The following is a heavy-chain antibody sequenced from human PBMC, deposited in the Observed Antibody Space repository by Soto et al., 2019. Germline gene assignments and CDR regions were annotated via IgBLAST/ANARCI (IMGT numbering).Heavy chain of an antibody. Sequence: QVQLVESGGGVVQPGRSLRLSCAASGFTFSTFGMHWVRQSPGKGLEWVEVIWNGRNSEDYADSVKGRFTISRDNSRNTLYLQMNSLRAEDTAMYYCVTERRNYEFDYWGQGILVTVSS. CDR1: GFTFSTFG. V-gene: IGHV3-33*01. CDR2: IWNGRNSE. D-gene: IGHD1-7*01. CDR3: VTERRNYEFDY. J-gene: IGHJ4*02.